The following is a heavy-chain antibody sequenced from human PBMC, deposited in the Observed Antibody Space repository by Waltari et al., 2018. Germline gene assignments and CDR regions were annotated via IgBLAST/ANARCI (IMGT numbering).Heavy chain of an antibody. CDR1: GYSFPNYW. Sequence: EAQLVQSGAEVKKPGESLTISCKASGYSFPNYWIGWVRQMPGKGLEWMGIIYPGDSNTRYNPSFQGQVTISADKSISTAYLQWSSLKASDTAIYYCARDPFYYFDYWGQGTLVTVSS. V-gene: IGHV5-51*03. J-gene: IGHJ4*02. CDR2: IYPGDSNT. CDR3: ARDPFYYFDY.